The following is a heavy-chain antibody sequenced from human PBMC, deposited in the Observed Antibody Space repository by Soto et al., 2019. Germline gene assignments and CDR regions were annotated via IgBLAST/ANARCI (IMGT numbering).Heavy chain of an antibody. D-gene: IGHD6-13*01. Sequence: EVQLLESGGGLVQPGGSLRLSCAASRFTFSNYGMSWVRQAPGKGLEWVSAISGSGTNTYYADSVKGRFTVSRDNSKNTLYLQMNSLRAEDTAVYYCAKLIAAGTYYWGQGTLVTVSS. J-gene: IGHJ4*02. CDR1: RFTFSNYG. CDR3: AKLIAAGTYY. CDR2: ISGSGTNT. V-gene: IGHV3-23*01.